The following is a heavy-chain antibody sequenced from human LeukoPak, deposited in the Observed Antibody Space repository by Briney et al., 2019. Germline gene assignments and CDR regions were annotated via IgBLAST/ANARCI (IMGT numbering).Heavy chain of an antibody. CDR2: IYYSGSN. J-gene: IGHJ3*02. CDR1: GGSINSGAYY. V-gene: IGHV4-31*03. D-gene: IGHD2-15*01. Sequence: PSQTLSLTCTVSGGSINSGAYYWSWIRQHPGKGLEWIGYIYYSGSNYYNPSLKSRVTISVDTSKNQFSLKLSSVTAAATAVYYCAGCSGGSPIDAFHIWGQGKMVTVSS. CDR3: AGCSGGSPIDAFHI.